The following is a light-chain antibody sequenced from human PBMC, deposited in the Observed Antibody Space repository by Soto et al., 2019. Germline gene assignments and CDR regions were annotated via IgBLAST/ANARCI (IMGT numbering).Light chain of an antibody. Sequence: EIVMTQSPATLSVSPGERATLSCSASRNINRKLAWYQQKPGQAPRLLISGASTTATGIPARFSGSGSGTEFTLTISSLQSEDFAVYYCQQYYDYPPLIFGGGTKVEIK. V-gene: IGKV3-15*01. CDR3: QQYYDYPPLI. CDR1: RNINRK. CDR2: GAS. J-gene: IGKJ4*01.